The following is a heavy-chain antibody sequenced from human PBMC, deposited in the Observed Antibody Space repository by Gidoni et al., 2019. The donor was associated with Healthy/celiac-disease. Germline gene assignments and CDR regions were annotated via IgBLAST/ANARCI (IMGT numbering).Heavy chain of an antibody. J-gene: IGHJ3*02. V-gene: IGHV4-39*07. CDR1: GGSVSSSRYY. D-gene: IGHD4-17*01. CDR3: ATVTIGVGAFDI. Sequence: QLQLQESGPGLVKPSETLSLTCTVSGGSVSSSRYYWGWLRQPPGKGPEWIGSIYYSGSTYYNPSLKRRVTISVDTSKNQFSLKLSSVTAADTAVYYCATVTIGVGAFDIWGQGTMVTVSS. CDR2: IYYSGST.